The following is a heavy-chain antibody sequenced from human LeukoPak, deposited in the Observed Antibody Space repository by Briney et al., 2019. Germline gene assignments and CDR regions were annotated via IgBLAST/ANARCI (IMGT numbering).Heavy chain of an antibody. J-gene: IGHJ3*02. Sequence: PSETLSLTCTVSGGSISSSNYYWGWIRQPPGKGLEWIGSIYYSGNAYYNPSLKSRVTISVDTSKNQFSLKLSSVTAADTAVYYCARHYWSGDYDILTGYYRDAFEIWGQGTMVTVSS. D-gene: IGHD3-9*01. V-gene: IGHV4-39*07. CDR1: GGSISSSNYY. CDR2: IYYSGNA. CDR3: ARHYWSGDYDILTGYYRDAFEI.